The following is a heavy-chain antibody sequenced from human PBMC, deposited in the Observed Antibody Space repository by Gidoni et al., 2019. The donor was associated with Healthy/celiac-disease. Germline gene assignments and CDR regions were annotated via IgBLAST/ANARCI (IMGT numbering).Heavy chain of an antibody. D-gene: IGHD5-12*01. CDR3: AKDTAMGPAYSGYDN. CDR2: ISGSGGST. J-gene: IGHJ4*02. CDR1: GFTFSRYA. Sequence: EVQLLASGGGLVQPGGSLRLSCAASGFTFSRYAMSWVRQAPGKGLEWVSAISGSGGSTYYADSVKGRFTISRDNSKNTLYLQMNSLRAEDTAVYYCAKDTAMGPAYSGYDNWGQGTLVTVSS. V-gene: IGHV3-23*01.